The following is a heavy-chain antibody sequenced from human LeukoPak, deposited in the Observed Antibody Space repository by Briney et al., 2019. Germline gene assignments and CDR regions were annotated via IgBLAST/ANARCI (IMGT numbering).Heavy chain of an antibody. D-gene: IGHD4-17*01. J-gene: IGHJ4*02. CDR1: GFTFSSYA. CDR2: ISASGGST. Sequence: GGSLRLSCAASGFTFSSYAMSWVRQAPGKGLEWVLGISASGGSTYYADSVKGRFTISRDNSKNTLYLQMNSLRAEDTAVYYCAKPLNPGRTPLTTYFDYWGQGTLVTVSS. V-gene: IGHV3-23*01. CDR3: AKPLNPGRTPLTTYFDY.